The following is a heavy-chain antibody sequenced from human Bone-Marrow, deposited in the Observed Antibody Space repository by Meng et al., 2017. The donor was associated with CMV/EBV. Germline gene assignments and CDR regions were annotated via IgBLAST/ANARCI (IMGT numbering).Heavy chain of an antibody. V-gene: IGHV4-38-2*02. J-gene: IGHJ6*02. CDR2: IYHSGST. CDR1: GYSISSGYY. D-gene: IGHD6-13*01. CDR3: SREIGGASSWIPKHYYYYGMDV. Sequence: SETLSLTCTVSGYSISSGYYWGWRRQPPGKGLEWIGSIYHSGSTYYNPSLKSRVTISVDTSKNQFSLKLSSVTAADTAVYYCSREIGGASSWIPKHYYYYGMDVWGQGTTVTVSS.